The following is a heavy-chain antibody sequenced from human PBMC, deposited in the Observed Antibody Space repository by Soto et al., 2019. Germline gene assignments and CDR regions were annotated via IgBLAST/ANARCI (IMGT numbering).Heavy chain of an antibody. CDR3: ARAPYDILTGYYFFDY. J-gene: IGHJ4*02. D-gene: IGHD3-9*01. CDR2: IYSGGST. V-gene: IGHV3-66*01. CDR1: GFTVSSNY. Sequence: PGGSLRLSCAASGFTVSSNYVSWVRQAPGKGLEWVSVIYSGGSTYYADSVKGRFTISRDNSKNTLYLQMNSLRAEDTAVYYCARAPYDILTGYYFFDYWGQGTLVTVSS.